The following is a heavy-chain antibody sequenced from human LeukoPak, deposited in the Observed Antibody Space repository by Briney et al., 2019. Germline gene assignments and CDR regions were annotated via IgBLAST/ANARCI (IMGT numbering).Heavy chain of an antibody. D-gene: IGHD4-17*01. CDR2: MSGSGDST. J-gene: IGHJ1*01. CDR3: ARGPRQNDYGDYPDPIYFQH. V-gene: IGHV3-23*01. CDR1: GFTFRSYA. Sequence: GGSLRLSCAASGFTFRSYAMSWVRQAPGKGLDWVSAMSGSGDSTYYADSVKGRFTISRDNAKNSLYLQMNSLRAEDTAVYYCARGPRQNDYGDYPDPIYFQHWGQGTLVTVSS.